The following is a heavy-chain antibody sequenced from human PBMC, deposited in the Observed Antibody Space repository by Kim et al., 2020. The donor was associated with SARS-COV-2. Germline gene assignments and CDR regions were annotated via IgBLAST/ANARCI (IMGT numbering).Heavy chain of an antibody. V-gene: IGHV4-31*03. Sequence: TLSLTCTVSGDSISSGRYYWGWIRQHPGKGLEWIGYTYYGGNTYSNSSLKSRVTIPVDTSKNQFSLKLTSVTAADTAIYYCARAGRGAAPEPFDYWGQGTLVTVSS. CDR1: GDSISSGRYY. CDR2: TYYGGNT. CDR3: ARAGRGAAPEPFDY. J-gene: IGHJ4*02. D-gene: IGHD6-13*01.